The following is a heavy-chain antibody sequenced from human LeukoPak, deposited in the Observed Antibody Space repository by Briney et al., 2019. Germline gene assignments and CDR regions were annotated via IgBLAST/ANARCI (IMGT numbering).Heavy chain of an antibody. Sequence: HPGGSLRLSCTASGFTFSGAWMTWVRQAPGKGLEWVANIREDGTEKNYVDSVKGRFTISRDNAKNSLFLQMSNLGDDDTAIYYCARHVGISFWGQGTLVTVSS. J-gene: IGHJ4*02. CDR1: GFTFSGAW. V-gene: IGHV3-7*01. CDR2: IREDGTEK. D-gene: IGHD7-27*01. CDR3: ARHVGISF.